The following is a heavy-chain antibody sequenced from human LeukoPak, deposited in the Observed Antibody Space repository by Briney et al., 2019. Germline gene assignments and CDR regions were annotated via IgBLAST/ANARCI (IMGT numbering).Heavy chain of an antibody. CDR3: ARDVGGAMIVAEYYFDY. J-gene: IGHJ4*02. CDR2: ISSSSSYI. V-gene: IGHV3-21*01. CDR1: GFTFSSYR. D-gene: IGHD3-22*01. Sequence: PGGSLRLSCAASGFTFSSYRMNWVRQAPGKGLEWVSSISSSSSYIYYADSVKGRFTISRDNAKNSLYLQMNSLRAEDTAVYYCARDVGGAMIVAEYYFDYWGQGTLVTVSS.